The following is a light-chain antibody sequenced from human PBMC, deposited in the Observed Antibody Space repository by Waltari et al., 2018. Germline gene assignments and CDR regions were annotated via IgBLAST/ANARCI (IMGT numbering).Light chain of an antibody. CDR3: QVWESSTDQVV. CDR1: NIGSKG. Sequence: SYVLTQPPSVSVAPGQTARITCGGNNIGSKGVHWYQQRAGRAPVLVVYDDSSRPSGIPERFSGSNVGNTATLTISRVEAGDEADYYCQVWESSTDQVVFGGGTKLTVL. J-gene: IGLJ2*01. CDR2: DDS. V-gene: IGLV3-21*02.